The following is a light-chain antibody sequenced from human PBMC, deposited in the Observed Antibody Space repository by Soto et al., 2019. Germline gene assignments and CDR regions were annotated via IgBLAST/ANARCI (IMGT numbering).Light chain of an antibody. V-gene: IGKV1-33*01. CDR2: DTS. J-gene: IGKJ5*01. Sequence: IQLTQSPSFLSSSVGDRVTITCRASQGISTYLAWYQQKPGKAPNLLIYDTSVLETGGPSRFSGSGSGTDFTFTISSLQPEDIATYYCQQYDNLPITFGQGTRLEIK. CDR1: QGISTY. CDR3: QQYDNLPIT.